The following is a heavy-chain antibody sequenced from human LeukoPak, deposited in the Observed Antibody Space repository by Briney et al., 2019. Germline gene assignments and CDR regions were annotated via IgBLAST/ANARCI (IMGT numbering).Heavy chain of an antibody. CDR2: IIPIFGTA. J-gene: IGHJ4*02. D-gene: IGHD4-23*01. CDR1: GYTFTGYY. V-gene: IGHV1-69*13. Sequence: GASVKVSCKASGYTFTGYYMHWVRQAPGQGLEWMGGIIPIFGTANYAQKFQGRVTITADESTSTAYMELSSLRSEDTAVYYCARDPPNYGGSPEGFDYWGQGTLVTVSS. CDR3: ARDPPNYGGSPEGFDY.